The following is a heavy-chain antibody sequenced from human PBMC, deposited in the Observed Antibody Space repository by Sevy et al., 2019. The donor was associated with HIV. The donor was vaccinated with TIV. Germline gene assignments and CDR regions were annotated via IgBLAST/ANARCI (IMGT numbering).Heavy chain of an antibody. CDR3: ARGVAAGTFDY. Sequence: GGCLRLSCAASGFTFSSYWMHWVRQAPGKGLVWVSRVNSDGSSTSYADSVKGRFTISRDNTKNTLYLQMNSLRAEDTAVYYCARGVAAGTFDYWGQGTLVTVSS. CDR1: GFTFSSYW. D-gene: IGHD6-19*01. J-gene: IGHJ4*02. CDR2: VNSDGSST. V-gene: IGHV3-74*01.